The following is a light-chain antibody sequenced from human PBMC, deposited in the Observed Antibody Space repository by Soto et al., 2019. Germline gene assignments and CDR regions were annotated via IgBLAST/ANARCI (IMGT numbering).Light chain of an antibody. CDR2: AAS. J-gene: IGKJ1*01. V-gene: IGKV1-39*01. Sequence: DIQMTQSPSSLSASVRDRVTITCRASQSISSYLNWYQQKPGKAPNLLIFAASSLQSGVPTRFSRSGSGTEFTVTISRLQAGEFACYFFRHSNRAPPTVGQGTKVEIK. CDR3: RHSNRAPPT. CDR1: QSISSY.